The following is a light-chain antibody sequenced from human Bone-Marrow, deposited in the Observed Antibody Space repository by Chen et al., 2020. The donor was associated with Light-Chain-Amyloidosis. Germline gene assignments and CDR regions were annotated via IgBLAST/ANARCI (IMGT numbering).Light chain of an antibody. V-gene: IGLV3-21*02. CDR1: NIGSTS. Sequence: SYVLTQPSSLSVAPGQTATIACGGNNIGSTSVHGYQQTPGQAPLLVVYDDSDRPSGIPERLSGSNSGNTATLTISRVEAGDEADYYGQVWDRSSDRPVFGGGTKLTVL. CDR2: DDS. CDR3: QVWDRSSDRPV. J-gene: IGLJ3*02.